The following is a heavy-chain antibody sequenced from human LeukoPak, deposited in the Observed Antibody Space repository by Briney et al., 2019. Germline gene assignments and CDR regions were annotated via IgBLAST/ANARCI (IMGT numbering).Heavy chain of an antibody. Sequence: SETLSLTCTVSGGSISSYYWSWIRQPPGKGLEWIGYIYYSGSTNYNPSLKSRVTISVDTSKNQFSLKLSSVTAADTAVYYCARADLFRYAFDIWGQGTMVTVSS. J-gene: IGHJ3*02. CDR3: ARADLFRYAFDI. CDR2: IYYSGST. V-gene: IGHV4-59*01. CDR1: GGSISSYY.